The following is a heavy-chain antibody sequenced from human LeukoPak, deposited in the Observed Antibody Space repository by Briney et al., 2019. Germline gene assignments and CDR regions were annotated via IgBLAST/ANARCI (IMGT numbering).Heavy chain of an antibody. Sequence: SQTLSLTCAVSGDSVSSNSVAWNWIRQSPSRGLGWLGRTYYRSMWFNDYAVSVKSRLTINPDTSKNQFSLQMNSVTPEDAAVYYCARARDYGAMYYFDYWGQGTLVTVSS. D-gene: IGHD4-17*01. J-gene: IGHJ4*02. CDR1: GDSVSSNSVA. CDR3: ARARDYGAMYYFDY. V-gene: IGHV6-1*01. CDR2: TYYRSMWFN.